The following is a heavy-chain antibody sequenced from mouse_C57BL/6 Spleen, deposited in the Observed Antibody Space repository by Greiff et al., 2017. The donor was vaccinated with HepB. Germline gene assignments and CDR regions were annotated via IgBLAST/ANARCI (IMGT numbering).Heavy chain of an antibody. CDR1: GYAFSSSW. Sequence: QVQLQQSGPELVKPGASVKISCKASGYAFSSSWMNWVKQRPGKGLEWIGRIYPGDGDTNYNGKFKGKATLTADKSSSTAYMQLSSLTSEDSAVYFCARYYYGSSPYYFDYWGQGTTLTVSS. CDR3: ARYYYGSSPYYFDY. V-gene: IGHV1-82*01. J-gene: IGHJ2*01. CDR2: IYPGDGDT. D-gene: IGHD1-1*01.